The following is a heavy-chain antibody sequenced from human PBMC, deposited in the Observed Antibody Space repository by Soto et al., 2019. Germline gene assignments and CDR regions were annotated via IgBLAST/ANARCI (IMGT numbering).Heavy chain of an antibody. D-gene: IGHD6-13*01. Sequence: QVQLVQSGAEVKKPGASVKVSCKASGYTFTSYYMHWVRQAPGQGLEWMGIINPSGGSTSYAQKFQGRVTMTRDTSTSTVYMELSRLRSEDTAVYYCARDLTPEGIAAALDSWGQGTLVTVSS. CDR2: INPSGGST. J-gene: IGHJ4*02. V-gene: IGHV1-46*01. CDR1: GYTFTSYY. CDR3: ARDLTPEGIAAALDS.